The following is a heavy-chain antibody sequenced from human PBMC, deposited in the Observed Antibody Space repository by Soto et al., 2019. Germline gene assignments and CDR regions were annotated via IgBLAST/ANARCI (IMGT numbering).Heavy chain of an antibody. D-gene: IGHD6-13*01. CDR1: GGSISSSNW. Sequence: SETLSLTCAVSGGSISSSNWWSWVRQPPGKGLEWIGEIYHSGSTNYNPSLKSRVTISVDKSKNQFSLKLSSVTTADTAVYYCARGLLAAAARDTTRKTKGFDYWGQGTLVTVSS. CDR3: ARGLLAAAARDTTRKTKGFDY. J-gene: IGHJ4*02. CDR2: IYHSGST. V-gene: IGHV4-4*02.